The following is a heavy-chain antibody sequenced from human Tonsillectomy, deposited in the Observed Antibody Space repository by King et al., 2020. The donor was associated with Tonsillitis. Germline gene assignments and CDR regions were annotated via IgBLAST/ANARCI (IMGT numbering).Heavy chain of an antibody. Sequence: VQLVESGGGLLQPGGSLRLSCAASGFSFSSNYMTWVRQAPGKGLEWVSIIYNDGRTKYAHSVKGRFTISRDNSKNTLYLQINSLRPEDTAVYYCASGDCDLDWGQGTLVTVSS. J-gene: IGHJ4*02. CDR2: IYNDGRT. D-gene: IGHD2-21*02. CDR1: GFSFSSNY. V-gene: IGHV3-53*01. CDR3: ASGDCDLD.